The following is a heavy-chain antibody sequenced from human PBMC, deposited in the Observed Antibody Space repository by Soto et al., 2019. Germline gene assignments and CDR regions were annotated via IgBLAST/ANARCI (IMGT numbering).Heavy chain of an antibody. CDR1: GFTFSSYA. V-gene: IGHV3-64D*06. CDR2: ISSNGGST. J-gene: IGHJ6*02. D-gene: IGHD3-3*01. Sequence: GRPLRLSCSASGFTFSSYAMHWVRQAPGTGLEYVSAISSNGGSTCYADSVKVRFTIYRDNSKKTPYLQMSSLRAEDTAVYYCVKFGDYDFWSGYPPGMDVWGQGTTVTVSS. CDR3: VKFGDYDFWSGYPPGMDV.